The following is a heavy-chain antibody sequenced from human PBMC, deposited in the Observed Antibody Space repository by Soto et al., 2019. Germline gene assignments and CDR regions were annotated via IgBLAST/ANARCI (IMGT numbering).Heavy chain of an antibody. V-gene: IGHV4-31*03. CDR2: IYYSGST. J-gene: IGHJ4*02. CDR3: ARLSRGFDY. Sequence: SQTQSLSYTVSGGYISNGGYYWSWIRQHPGKGLEWIGYIYYSGSTYYNPSLKSRVTISVDTSKNQFSLKLSSVTAADTAVYYCARLSRGFDYWGQGTLVTVSS. CDR1: GGYISNGGYY.